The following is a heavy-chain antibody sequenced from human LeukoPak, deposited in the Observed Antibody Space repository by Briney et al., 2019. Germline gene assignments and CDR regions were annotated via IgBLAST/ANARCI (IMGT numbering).Heavy chain of an antibody. J-gene: IGHJ1*01. CDR2: INSDGSST. Sequence: GGSLRLSCAASGFTFSSYWMHWVRQAPGKGLVWVSRINSDGSSTSYADSVKGRFTISRDNAKNTLYLQMNSPRAEDTAVYYCARDPYGDYAEYFQHWGQGTLVTVSS. D-gene: IGHD4-17*01. CDR3: ARDPYGDYAEYFQH. V-gene: IGHV3-74*01. CDR1: GFTFSSYW.